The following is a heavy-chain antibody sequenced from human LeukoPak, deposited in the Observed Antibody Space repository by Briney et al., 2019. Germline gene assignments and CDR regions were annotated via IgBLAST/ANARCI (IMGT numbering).Heavy chain of an antibody. Sequence: ASVKVSCKASGYTFTSYYMHWVRQAPGQGLEWMGWMNPNSGNTGYAQKFQGRVTMTRNTSISTAYMELSSLRSEDTAVYYCARRHCSGGSCYSQNWGQGTLVTVSS. CDR3: ARRHCSGGSCYSQN. CDR2: MNPNSGNT. V-gene: IGHV1-8*02. D-gene: IGHD2-15*01. CDR1: GYTFTSYY. J-gene: IGHJ4*02.